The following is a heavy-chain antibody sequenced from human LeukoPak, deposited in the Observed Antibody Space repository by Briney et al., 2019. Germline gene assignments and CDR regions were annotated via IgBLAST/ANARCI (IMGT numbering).Heavy chain of an antibody. Sequence: GESLKISCKGSGYSFTNYWIGWVRQMPGKGLEWMGVIYPRDSDTRYSPSFQGQVTISADESISTAYVQWSSLKDSDTAMYFCARGVEMATINSGFDYWGQGTLVTVSS. CDR1: GYSFTNYW. CDR3: ARGVEMATINSGFDY. J-gene: IGHJ4*02. V-gene: IGHV5-51*01. CDR2: IYPRDSDT. D-gene: IGHD5-24*01.